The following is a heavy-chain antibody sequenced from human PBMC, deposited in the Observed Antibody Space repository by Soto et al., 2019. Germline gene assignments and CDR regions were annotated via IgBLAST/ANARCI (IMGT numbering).Heavy chain of an antibody. CDR1: GYTFTSYY. CDR2: INPSVGST. V-gene: IGHV1-46*03. CDR3: AFRKKDWFAL. Sequence: ASVKVSCKASGYTFTSYYMHWVRQAPGQGLEWMGIINPSVGSTSYAQKFQGRVTITRDTSTSTVYMELSSLRSEDTAVYYCAFRKKDWFALWGQGTLVTVSA. J-gene: IGHJ5*02.